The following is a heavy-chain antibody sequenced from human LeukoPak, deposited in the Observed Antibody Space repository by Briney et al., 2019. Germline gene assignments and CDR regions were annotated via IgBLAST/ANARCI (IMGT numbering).Heavy chain of an antibody. V-gene: IGHV1-2*04. D-gene: IGHD6-13*01. Sequence: ASVKVSCKASGYTFTGYYMHWVRQAPGQGLEWMGWINPNSGGTNYAQKFQGWVTMTRDTSISIAYMELSRLRSDDTAVYYCARGREYSSSWYMLNWGQGTLVTVSS. CDR3: ARGREYSSSWYMLN. CDR1: GYTFTGYY. CDR2: INPNSGGT. J-gene: IGHJ4*02.